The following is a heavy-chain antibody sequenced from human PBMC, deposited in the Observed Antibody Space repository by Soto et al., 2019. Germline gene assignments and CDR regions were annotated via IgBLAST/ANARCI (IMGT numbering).Heavy chain of an antibody. CDR2: IIPIFGTA. V-gene: IGHV1-69*13. D-gene: IGHD6-13*01. Sequence: ASVKVSCKASGGTFSSYAISWVRQAPGQGLEWMGGIIPIFGTANYAQKFQGRVTITADESTSTAYMELSSLRSEDTAVYYCARDTPQYSSSWFLDYWGQGTLVTVSS. CDR3: ARDTPQYSSSWFLDY. J-gene: IGHJ4*02. CDR1: GGTFSSYA.